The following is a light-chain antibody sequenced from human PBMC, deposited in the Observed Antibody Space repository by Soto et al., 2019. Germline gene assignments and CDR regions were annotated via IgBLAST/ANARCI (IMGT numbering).Light chain of an antibody. CDR2: RAS. V-gene: IGKV3-15*01. CDR3: QQYNNWPPIT. Sequence: EIVMTQSPGTLSVSPGERVTLHWRASQSVTSNLAWYQHKPGQSPRLLIYRASARATGVPDRFSGSGSGTEFTLTISSLQSEDFAVYYCQQYNNWPPITFGQGTRLEIK. CDR1: QSVTSN. J-gene: IGKJ5*01.